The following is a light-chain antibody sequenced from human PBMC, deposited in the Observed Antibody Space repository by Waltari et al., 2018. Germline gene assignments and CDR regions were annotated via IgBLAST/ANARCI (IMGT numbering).Light chain of an antibody. CDR2: AAS. CDR1: HSFSNSY. J-gene: IGKJ5*01. V-gene: IGKV3-20*01. CDR3: QQSGSSPIT. Sequence: EIVLTQSPDTLSLSPGERATFSCRASHSFSNSYLAWHQQRPGQAPRLLIYAASTRASGIPDRFSGSGSGTDFTLTISRLEPEDFAVYYCQQSGSSPITFGQGTRLEIK.